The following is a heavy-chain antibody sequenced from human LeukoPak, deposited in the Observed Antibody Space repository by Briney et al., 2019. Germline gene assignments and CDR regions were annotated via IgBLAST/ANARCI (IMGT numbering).Heavy chain of an antibody. J-gene: IGHJ3*02. CDR2: ISAYNGNT. CDR1: GYTFTSYG. D-gene: IGHD3-22*01. Sequence: ASVKVSCKASGYTFTSYGISWVRQAPGQGLEWMGWISAYNGNTNYAQKLQDRVTMTTDTSTSTAYMELRSLRSDDTAVYYCARAFSYYDATDAFDIWGQGTMVTVSS. CDR3: ARAFSYYDATDAFDI. V-gene: IGHV1-18*01.